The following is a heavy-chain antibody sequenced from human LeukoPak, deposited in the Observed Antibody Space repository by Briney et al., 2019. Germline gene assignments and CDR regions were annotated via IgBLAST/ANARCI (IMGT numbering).Heavy chain of an antibody. D-gene: IGHD3-3*01. J-gene: IGHJ4*02. CDR3: ARGAEEDVLRFLEWLLWYYFDY. CDR2: MNPNSGNT. V-gene: IGHV1-8*01. CDR1: GYTFTSYD. Sequence: ASVKVSCKASGYTFTSYDINWVRQATGQGLEWMGWMNPNSGNTGYAQKFQGRVTMTRNTSISTAYMKLSSLRSEDTAVYYCARGAEEDVLRFLEWLLWYYFDYWGQGTLVTVSS.